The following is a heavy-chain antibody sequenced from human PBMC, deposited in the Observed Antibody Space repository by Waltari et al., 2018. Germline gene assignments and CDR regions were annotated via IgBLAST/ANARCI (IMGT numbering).Heavy chain of an antibody. V-gene: IGHV4-4*01. D-gene: IGHD1-1*01. CDR1: GGSISSRNW. CDR3: ARATGPGGNWFDP. J-gene: IGHJ5*02. Sequence: QVQLQESGPGLVKPSGTLSLTCAVSGGSISSRNWWSWVRQPPGTGLEWIGEIYNSGSTNYNPSLKSRVTISVDKSKNQFSLKLSSVAAADTAVYCCARATGPGGNWFDPWGQGTLVTVSS. CDR2: IYNSGST.